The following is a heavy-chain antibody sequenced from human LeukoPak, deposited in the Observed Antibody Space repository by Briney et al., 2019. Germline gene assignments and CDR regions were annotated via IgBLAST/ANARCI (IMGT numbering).Heavy chain of an antibody. Sequence: GGSLRLSCAASGFTFSSLWMSWVRQAPGRGPEWVANINQDGGTTYYVASVKGRFTISRDNAKNSLSLQMSSLRAEDTAVYYCTKDRQGPNQYHMDVWGKGTTVTISS. CDR2: INQDGGTT. CDR3: TKDRQGPNQYHMDV. V-gene: IGHV3-7*01. CDR1: GFTFSSLW. J-gene: IGHJ6*03.